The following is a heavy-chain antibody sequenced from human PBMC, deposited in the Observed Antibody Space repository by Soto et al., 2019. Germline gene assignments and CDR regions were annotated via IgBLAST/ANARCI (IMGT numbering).Heavy chain of an antibody. Sequence: GESLKISCAASGFTFSNAWMNWVRQAPGKGLEWVGRIKSKTDGGTTDYAAPVKGRFTISRDDSKNTLYLQMNSLKTEDTAVYYCTTASSGWYDPYSYYYGMDVWGQGTTVTVSS. CDR2: IKSKTDGGTT. V-gene: IGHV3-15*07. CDR3: TTASSGWYDPYSYYYGMDV. D-gene: IGHD6-19*01. CDR1: GFTFSNAW. J-gene: IGHJ6*02.